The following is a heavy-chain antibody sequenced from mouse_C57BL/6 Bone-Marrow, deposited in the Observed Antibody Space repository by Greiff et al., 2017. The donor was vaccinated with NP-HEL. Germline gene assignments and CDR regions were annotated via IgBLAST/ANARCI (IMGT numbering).Heavy chain of an antibody. CDR1: GFTFSSYG. D-gene: IGHD1-1*01. CDR3: ARHPITTVVATGAMDY. J-gene: IGHJ4*01. Sequence: EVQRVESGGDLVKPGGSLKLSCAASGFTFSSYGMSWVRQTPDKRLEWVATLSSGGSYTYYPDSVRGRFPISRDNAKNTLYLQMSSLKSEDTAMYYCARHPITTVVATGAMDYWGQGTSVTVSS. CDR2: LSSGGSYT. V-gene: IGHV5-6*01.